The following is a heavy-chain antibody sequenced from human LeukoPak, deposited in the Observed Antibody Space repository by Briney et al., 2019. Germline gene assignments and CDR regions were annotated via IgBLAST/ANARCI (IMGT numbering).Heavy chain of an antibody. CDR1: GGSISSYY. CDR2: IYHSGST. D-gene: IGHD1-26*01. V-gene: IGHV4-59*01. J-gene: IGHJ6*03. Sequence: SETLSLTCTVSGGSISSYYWSWIRQPPGKGLEWIGYIYHSGSTNYNPSLKSRVTISVDTSKNQFSLKLSSVTAADTAVYYCAREKKVGATGYYYYYMDVWGKGTTVTVSS. CDR3: AREKKVGATGYYYYYMDV.